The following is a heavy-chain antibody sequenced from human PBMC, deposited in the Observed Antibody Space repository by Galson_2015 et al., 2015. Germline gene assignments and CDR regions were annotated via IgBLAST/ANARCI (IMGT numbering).Heavy chain of an antibody. CDR1: GFTFSSYG. J-gene: IGHJ6*02. CDR2: IWYDGSNK. D-gene: IGHD2-2*01. Sequence: SLRLSCAASGFTFSSYGMHWVRQAPGKGLEWVAVIWYDGSNKYYADSVKGRFTISRDNSKNTLYLQMNSLRAEDTAVYYCARDLSDIVVLPAAAGYYSMDVWGQGTTVTVSS. V-gene: IGHV3-33*01. CDR3: ARDLSDIVVLPAAAGYYSMDV.